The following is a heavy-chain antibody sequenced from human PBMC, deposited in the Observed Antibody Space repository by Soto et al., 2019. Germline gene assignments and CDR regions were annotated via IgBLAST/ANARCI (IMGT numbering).Heavy chain of an antibody. CDR2: INAGDGNT. CDR1: GYTFTNYA. V-gene: IGHV1-3*01. Sequence: QVQLVQSGAEVKKPGASVKVSCKTSGYTFTNYAIHWVRQAPGHSLEWMGWINAGDGNTKYSQKFQGRVTITRDTSASTAYMELSSLRSEDAAVYYCARSGACTSTSCYGGFDIWGQGPMVTVSS. J-gene: IGHJ3*02. D-gene: IGHD2-2*01. CDR3: ARSGACTSTSCYGGFDI.